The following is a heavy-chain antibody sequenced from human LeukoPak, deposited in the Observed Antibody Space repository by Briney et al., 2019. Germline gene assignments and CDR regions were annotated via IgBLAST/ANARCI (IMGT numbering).Heavy chain of an antibody. J-gene: IGHJ4*02. CDR3: ARVGRLRNDY. CDR2: INHSGST. V-gene: IGHV4-34*01. CDR1: GGSFSGYY. D-gene: IGHD4-17*01. Sequence: PSETLSLTCAVYGGSFSGYYWSWIRQPPGKGLEWIGEINHSGSTNYNPSLKSRVTISVDTSKNQISLKLSSVTAADTAVYYCARVGRLRNDYWGQGTLVTVSS.